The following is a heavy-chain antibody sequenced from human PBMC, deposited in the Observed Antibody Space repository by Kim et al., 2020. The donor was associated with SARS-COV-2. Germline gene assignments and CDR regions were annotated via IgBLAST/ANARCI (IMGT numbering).Heavy chain of an antibody. CDR2: ISTNGGST. V-gene: IGHV3-64*01. J-gene: IGHJ4*02. CDR3: ARGRTVADY. CDR1: GFTFSNYF. Sequence: GGSLRLSCAASGFTFSNYFMQWVRQAPGKGLEYVSAISTNGGSTYYANSVKGRFTVSRDNSKDTLYLQMGSLRADDMAVYYCARGRTVADYWGQRILVTV. D-gene: IGHD4-17*01.